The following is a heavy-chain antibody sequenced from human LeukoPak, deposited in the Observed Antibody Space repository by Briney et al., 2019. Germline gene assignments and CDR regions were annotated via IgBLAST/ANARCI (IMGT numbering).Heavy chain of an antibody. J-gene: IGHJ6*03. CDR2: INPNSGGT. CDR3: ARGPIQLWLGSYYYMDV. Sequence: ASVKVSCKASGYTFTGYYMHWVRQAPGQGLEWMGWINPNSGGTNYAQKLQGRVTMTTDTSTSTAYMELRSLRSDDTAVYYCARGPIQLWLGSYYYMDVWGKGTTVTVSS. V-gene: IGHV1-2*02. D-gene: IGHD5-18*01. CDR1: GYTFTGYY.